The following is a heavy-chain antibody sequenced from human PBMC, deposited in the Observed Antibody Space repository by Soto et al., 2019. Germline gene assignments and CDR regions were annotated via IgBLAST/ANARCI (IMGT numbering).Heavy chain of an antibody. D-gene: IGHD3-22*01. V-gene: IGHV3-9*01. CDR3: AKEGGEPGDSSGLVDY. CDR2: ISWNSGSI. J-gene: IGHJ4*02. CDR1: GFTFDDYA. Sequence: EVQLVESGGGLVQPGRSLRLSCAASGFTFDDYAMHWVRQAPGKGLEWVSGISWNSGSIGYADSVKGRFTISRDNAKNSLYLQMNSLRAEDTALYYCAKEGGEPGDSSGLVDYWGQGTLVTVSS.